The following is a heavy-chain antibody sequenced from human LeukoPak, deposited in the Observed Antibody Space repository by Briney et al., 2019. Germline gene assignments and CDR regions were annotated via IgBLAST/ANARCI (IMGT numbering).Heavy chain of an antibody. Sequence: PGGSLRLSCAASGFTFSSYSMNWVRQAPGKGLEWVSSISSSSSYIYYADSVKGRFSISRDNAKNSLYLQMNSLRAEDTAVYYCAKVSYGSGSYYNPIFDYWGQGTLVTVSS. CDR1: GFTFSSYS. D-gene: IGHD3-10*01. CDR3: AKVSYGSGSYYNPIFDY. V-gene: IGHV3-21*01. CDR2: ISSSSSYI. J-gene: IGHJ4*02.